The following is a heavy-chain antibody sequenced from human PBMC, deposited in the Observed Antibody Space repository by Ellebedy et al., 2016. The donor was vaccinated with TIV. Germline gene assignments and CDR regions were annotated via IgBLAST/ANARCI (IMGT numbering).Heavy chain of an antibody. Sequence: GESLKISCAASGFTFSSYWMSWVRQAPGKGLEWVASIKTDGSEKYYVDSVKGRFTISRDNAKNSLYLQMSSLRAEDTAVYYCARDIGYNCFDHWGQGTLVTVSS. CDR1: GFTFSSYW. V-gene: IGHV3-7*01. CDR3: ARDIGYNCFDH. D-gene: IGHD5-12*01. CDR2: IKTDGSEK. J-gene: IGHJ5*02.